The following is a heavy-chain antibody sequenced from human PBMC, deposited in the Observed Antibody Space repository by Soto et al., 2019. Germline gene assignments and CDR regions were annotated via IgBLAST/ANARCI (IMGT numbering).Heavy chain of an antibody. CDR2: IYYDGRT. Sequence: SETLSLTCTVSGASISSGYWSWIRQSPGKGLEWIGYIYYDGRTHYNPSLRSRVTISVDTSKNQFSLILTSVTAADTAVYYCARVPSPWGQGTLVTVSS. CDR1: GASISSGY. CDR3: ARVPSP. J-gene: IGHJ5*02. V-gene: IGHV4-30-4*01.